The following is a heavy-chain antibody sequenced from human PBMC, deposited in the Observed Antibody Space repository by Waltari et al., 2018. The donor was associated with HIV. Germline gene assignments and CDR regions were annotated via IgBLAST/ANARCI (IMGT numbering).Heavy chain of an antibody. D-gene: IGHD2-21*01. CDR3: ARDGVEGWDIVVPPPIGSRGMDV. CDR2: IYPSGRS. J-gene: IGHJ6*02. V-gene: IGHV4-38-2*02. CDR1: GYSINTGHS. Sequence: QVQLQESGPGLVKPSETLSLTCDVSGYSINTGHSWRWDRPPPGRGLEWIGSIYPSGRSYYNPSLKSRVTISVDTSKNQFSLKLTSVTAADTAVYYCARDGVEGWDIVVPPPIGSRGMDVWGQGTTVTVSS.